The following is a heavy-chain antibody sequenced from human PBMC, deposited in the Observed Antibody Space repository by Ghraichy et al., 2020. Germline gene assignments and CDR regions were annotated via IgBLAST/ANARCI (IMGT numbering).Heavy chain of an antibody. J-gene: IGHJ4*02. Sequence: SETLAPTCRISSDSISSHYWSWIRQSPGKGLEWIGYVYYTGTTNYNPSLKSRVTISVNTSKNQFSLRLNSMTAADTAVYYCARSKRYCSNNVCSTKYYFDYWGQGTLVTVSS. CDR2: VYYTGTT. D-gene: IGHD2-8*01. CDR3: ARSKRYCSNNVCSTKYYFDY. CDR1: SDSISSHY. V-gene: IGHV4-59*11.